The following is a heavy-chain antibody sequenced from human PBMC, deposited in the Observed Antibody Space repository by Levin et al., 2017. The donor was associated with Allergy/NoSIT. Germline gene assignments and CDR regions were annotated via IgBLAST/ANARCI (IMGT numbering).Heavy chain of an antibody. CDR1: GFTFSSYS. CDR3: AREGDEGYSYGYLDY. J-gene: IGHJ4*02. V-gene: IGHV3-21*01. CDR2: ISSSSSYI. D-gene: IGHD5-18*01. Sequence: LSLTCAASGFTFSSYSMNWVRQAPGKGLEWVSSISSSSSYIYYADSVKGRFTISRDNAKNSLYLQMNSLRAEDTAVYYCAREGDEGYSYGYLDYWGQGTLVTVSS.